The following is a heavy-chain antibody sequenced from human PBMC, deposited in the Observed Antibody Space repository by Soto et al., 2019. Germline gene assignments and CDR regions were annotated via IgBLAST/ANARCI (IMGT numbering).Heavy chain of an antibody. J-gene: IGHJ4*02. Sequence: GGSLRLSCAASGFSFSDYSMNWVRQAPGKGLEWVSVIYSGGSTYYADSVKGRFTISRHNSKNTLYLQMNSLRAEDTAVYYCATGDTAMVNYYWGQGTLVTVSS. CDR3: ATGDTAMVNYY. CDR1: GFSFSDYS. D-gene: IGHD5-18*01. V-gene: IGHV3-53*04. CDR2: IYSGGST.